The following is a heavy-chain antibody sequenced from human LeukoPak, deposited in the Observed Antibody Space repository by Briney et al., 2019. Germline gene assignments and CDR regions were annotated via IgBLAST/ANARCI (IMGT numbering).Heavy chain of an antibody. J-gene: IGHJ4*02. CDR2: ISGSSDST. V-gene: IGHV3-23*01. CDR3: AKDPTHYRVWDYYETIGLSY. D-gene: IGHD3-22*01. CDR1: GFTFSSYG. Sequence: GGTLRLSCAASGFTFSSYGMSWVRQAPGKGLEWVSTISGSSDSTYFADSVKGRFTISRDNSKNTLNLQMNSLRAEDTAVYYCAKDPTHYRVWDYYETIGLSYWGQGTLVTVSS.